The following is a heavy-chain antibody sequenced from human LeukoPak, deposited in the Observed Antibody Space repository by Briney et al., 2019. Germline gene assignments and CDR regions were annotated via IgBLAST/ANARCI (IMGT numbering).Heavy chain of an antibody. J-gene: IGHJ4*02. Sequence: ASVKVSCKASGYTFTSYYIHWVRQAPGQGLEWMAIINPSGGSTRYAQKFQGRVTMTRDTSTGTVYMELSSLRSEDTAVYYCARDLRPSYDSSGYYYPGDYWGQGTLATVSS. V-gene: IGHV1-46*01. CDR3: ARDLRPSYDSSGYYYPGDY. CDR2: INPSGGST. CDR1: GYTFTSYY. D-gene: IGHD3-22*01.